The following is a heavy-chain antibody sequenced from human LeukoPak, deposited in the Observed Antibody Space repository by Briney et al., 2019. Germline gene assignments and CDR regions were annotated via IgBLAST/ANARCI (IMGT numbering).Heavy chain of an antibody. CDR3: ASEAFDI. V-gene: IGHV1-8*02. CDR2: MNPNSGNT. CDR1: GGTFSSYA. Sequence: GASVKVSCKASGGTFSSYAISWVRQAPGQGLEWMGWMNPNSGNTGYAQKFQGRVTMTRNTSISTAYMELSSLRSEDTAVYYCASEAFDIWGQGTMVTVSS. J-gene: IGHJ3*02.